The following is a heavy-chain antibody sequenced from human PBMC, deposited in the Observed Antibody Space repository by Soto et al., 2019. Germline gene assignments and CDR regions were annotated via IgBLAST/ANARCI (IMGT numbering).Heavy chain of an antibody. V-gene: IGHV3-48*03. J-gene: IGHJ6*02. Sequence: GGSLRLSCAASGFTFRSYEMNWVRQAPGKGLEWVSYISSSGSSIHYADSVKGRFTISRDNAKNSLYLQMNRLRAEDTALYYCARFTVRGGDYYGMDVWGQGTTVTVSS. CDR1: GFTFRSYE. CDR3: ARFTVRGGDYYGMDV. CDR2: ISSSGSSI. D-gene: IGHD3-16*01.